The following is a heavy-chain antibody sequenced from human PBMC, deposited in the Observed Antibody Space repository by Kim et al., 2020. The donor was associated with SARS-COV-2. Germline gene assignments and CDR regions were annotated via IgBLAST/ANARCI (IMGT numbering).Heavy chain of an antibody. CDR2: FNPEDGDT. CDR3: ATVPKIVGATRWVFDY. V-gene: IGHV1-24*01. Sequence: ASVKVSCKVSGYTLTELSMHWARQAPGKGLEWMGGFNPEDGDTIYAQKFQGRVTMTDDTSTDTAYMELSSLRSEDTAVYYWATVPKIVGATRWVFDYWGQGTLVTVSS. CDR1: GYTLTELS. J-gene: IGHJ4*02. D-gene: IGHD1-26*01.